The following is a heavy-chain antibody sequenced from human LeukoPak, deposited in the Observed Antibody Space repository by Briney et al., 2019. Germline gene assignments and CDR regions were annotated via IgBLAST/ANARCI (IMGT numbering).Heavy chain of an antibody. CDR2: LHYSGFT. J-gene: IGHJ2*01. Sequence: PSETLSLTCTVSGGSITNYHWTWIRQPPGKGLGWIGYLHYSGFTSYMPSLKSRVTISVDTSKNQLSLKLNSVTAADTAVYFCARDAGTGWYFDLWGRGTLVTVSS. CDR3: ARDAGTGWYFDL. CDR1: GGSITNYH. D-gene: IGHD3/OR15-3a*01. V-gene: IGHV4-59*01.